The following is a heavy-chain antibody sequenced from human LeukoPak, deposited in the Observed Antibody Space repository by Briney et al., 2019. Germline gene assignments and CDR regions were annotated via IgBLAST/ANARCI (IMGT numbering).Heavy chain of an antibody. CDR1: GGSFSGYY. J-gene: IGHJ3*02. CDR2: INHSGST. Sequence: KSSETLSLTCAVYGGSFSGYYWSWIRQPPGKGLEWIGEINHSGSTNYNPSLKSRVTISVDTSKNQFSLKLSSVTAADTAVYYCARFVDDWDAFDIWGQGTMVTVSS. D-gene: IGHD3-9*01. CDR3: ARFVDDWDAFDI. V-gene: IGHV4-34*01.